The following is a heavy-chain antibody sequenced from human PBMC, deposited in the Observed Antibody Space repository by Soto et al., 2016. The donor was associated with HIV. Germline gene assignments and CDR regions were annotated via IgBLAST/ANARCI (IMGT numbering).Heavy chain of an antibody. CDR2: ISGSGGTT. V-gene: IGHV3-23*01. CDR3: AKPSRSSSFYDGSGRGKYYFDY. D-gene: IGHD3-22*01. CDR1: GFTFRSYA. Sequence: EVQLLESGGGLVQPGGSLRLSCAASGFTFRSYAMNWVRQAPGKGLEWVSGISGSGGTTYYVDSVKGRFSISRDNSKNTLFMQMNNLRVEDTAVYYCAKPSRSSSFYDGSGRGKYYFDYVGPGTWSPSPQ. J-gene: IGHJ4*01.